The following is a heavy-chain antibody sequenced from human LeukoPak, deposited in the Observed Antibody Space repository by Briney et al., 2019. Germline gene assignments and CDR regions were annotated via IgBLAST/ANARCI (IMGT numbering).Heavy chain of an antibody. Sequence: PGGSLRLSCAASGFTFSSYAMSWVRQAPGKGLEWVSAISGSGGSTYYADSVKGRFTIPRDNSKNTLYLQMNSLRAEDTAVYYCAKDGAILTGYYDYWGQGTLVTVSS. CDR2: ISGSGGST. V-gene: IGHV3-23*01. J-gene: IGHJ4*02. D-gene: IGHD3-9*01. CDR1: GFTFSSYA. CDR3: AKDGAILTGYYDY.